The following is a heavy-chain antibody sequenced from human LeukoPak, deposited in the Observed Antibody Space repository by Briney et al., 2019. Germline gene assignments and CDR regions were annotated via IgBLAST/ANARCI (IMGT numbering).Heavy chain of an antibody. J-gene: IGHJ4*02. V-gene: IGHV3-23*01. CDR2: ISGSDGTT. CDR3: AKVDNWKYGHHDF. CDR1: GFTFSSYA. Sequence: GGSQRLSCAASGFTFSSYAMSWVRQAPGKGLEWVSSISGSDGTTYYADSVKGRFTISRDNSKYTLSLQMNSLRAEDTAVYYCAKVDNWKYGHHDFWGQGTLVTVSS. D-gene: IGHD1-1*01.